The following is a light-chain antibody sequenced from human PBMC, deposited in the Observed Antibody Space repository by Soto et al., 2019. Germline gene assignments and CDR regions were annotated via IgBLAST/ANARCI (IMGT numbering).Light chain of an antibody. V-gene: IGLV2-14*01. CDR3: SSYASSTAYV. J-gene: IGLJ1*01. CDR2: EVG. CDR1: SSDVGGYNY. Sequence: QSVLTQPASVSGSPGQSITISCTGTSSDVGGYNYVSWYQLHPGKAPKLMVYEVGYRPSGVSSRFSGSKSANTASLTISGLQAEDEADYYCSSYASSTAYVFGTGTKVTVL.